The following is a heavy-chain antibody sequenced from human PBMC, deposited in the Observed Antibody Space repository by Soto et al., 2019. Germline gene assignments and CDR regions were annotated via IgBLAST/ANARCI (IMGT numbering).Heavy chain of an antibody. D-gene: IGHD3-3*01. CDR1: GGTFSSYA. CDR3: ARDRDTIFGASLYYYGMDV. CDR2: INPIFGTA. V-gene: IGHV1-69*01. Sequence: QVQLVQSGAEVKKPGSSVKVSCKASGGTFSSYAISWVRQAPGQGLEWMGGINPIFGTANYAQKFQGRVTITADESTSTAYMELSSLRSEDTAVYYCARDRDTIFGASLYYYGMDVWGQGTTVTVSS. J-gene: IGHJ6*02.